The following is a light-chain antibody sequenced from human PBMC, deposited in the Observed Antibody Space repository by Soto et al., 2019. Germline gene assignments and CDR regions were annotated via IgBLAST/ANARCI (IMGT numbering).Light chain of an antibody. CDR2: GAS. CDR1: QGIRNY. V-gene: IGKV1-9*01. CDR3: QQLNIFPPLFT. J-gene: IGKJ3*01. Sequence: DIQLTQPPSFLSASVGDRVTITCRASQGIRNYLAWYQQRPGKAPELLIYGASTLRTGVASRFSGSGSGTEFTLTISSLQPEDFATYFCQQLNIFPPLFTFGPGTKVDIK.